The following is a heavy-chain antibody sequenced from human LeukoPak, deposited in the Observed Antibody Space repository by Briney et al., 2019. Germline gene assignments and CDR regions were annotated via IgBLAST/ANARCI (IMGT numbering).Heavy chain of an antibody. D-gene: IGHD3-10*01. CDR3: ARYYYYGSGSLDY. V-gene: IGHV3-30-3*01. J-gene: IGHJ4*02. CDR2: ISYDGSSK. CDR1: RFTFSTYA. Sequence: PGGSLRLSCAASRFTFSTYAMHWVRQAPGKGLEWVAVISYDGSSKYYADSVEGRFTISRDNSKNTLYLQMNSLRAEDTAVYYCARYYYYGSGSLDYWGQGTLVTVSS.